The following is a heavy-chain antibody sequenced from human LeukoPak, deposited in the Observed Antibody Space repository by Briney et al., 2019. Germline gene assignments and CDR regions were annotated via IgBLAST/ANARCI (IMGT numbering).Heavy chain of an antibody. D-gene: IGHD6-13*01. CDR2: IYYSGST. CDR1: GGSISSYY. J-gene: IGHJ4*02. V-gene: IGHV4-59*01. Sequence: PSETLSLTCTVSGGSISSYYWSWIRQPPGKGLERIGYIYYSGSTNYNPSLKSRVTISVDTSKNQFSLKLSSVTAADTAVYYCARASSIAAALFDYWGQGTLVTVSS. CDR3: ARASSIAAALFDY.